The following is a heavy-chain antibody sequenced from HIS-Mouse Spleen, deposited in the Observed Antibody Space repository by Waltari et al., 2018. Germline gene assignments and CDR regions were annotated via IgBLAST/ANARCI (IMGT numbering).Heavy chain of an antibody. CDR1: GYTFTGYY. J-gene: IGHJ4*02. CDR3: AIELGIDSDFDY. D-gene: IGHD7-27*01. CDR2: INPNRGGT. Sequence: QVQLVQSGAEVKKPGASVKVSCKASGYTFTGYYMHWVRQAPGQGLEWMGGINPNRGGTNYAQKVQGRVTMTRDTSISTAYMELSRLRSDDTAVYYCAIELGIDSDFDYWGQGTLVTVSS. V-gene: IGHV1-2*02.